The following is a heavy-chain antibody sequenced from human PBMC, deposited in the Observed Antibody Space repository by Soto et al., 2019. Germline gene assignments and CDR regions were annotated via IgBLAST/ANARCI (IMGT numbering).Heavy chain of an antibody. CDR2: ITTDKGKT. J-gene: IGHJ4*02. CDR1: GYTFTSSG. Sequence: QVQLVQSGPEVKKPGASVKVSCKTSGYTFTSSGISWVRQAPGQVVEWMGWITTDKGKTSYAQKFQGRVTMTTDTPTGTADVELRSLRSGDTAVYYCATRSPAFDYWGQGTLVTVSS. CDR3: ATRSPAFDY. V-gene: IGHV1-18*01.